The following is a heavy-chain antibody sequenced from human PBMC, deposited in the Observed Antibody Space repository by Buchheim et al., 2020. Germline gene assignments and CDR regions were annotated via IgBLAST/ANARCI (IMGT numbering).Heavy chain of an antibody. CDR2: IYPGDSDS. CDR3: ARQGTGANTYSYDY. Sequence: EVQLVQSGGDVKKPGESLRISCKGSGYTFSNYWIAWVRYMPGKGLEWVGIIYPGDSDSRYSPSFQGQVTMSADKSVSTAYLQWSSLKASDAAMYYCARQGTGANTYSYDYWGQGTL. D-gene: IGHD1-26*01. J-gene: IGHJ4*02. CDR1: GYTFSNYW. V-gene: IGHV5-51*01.